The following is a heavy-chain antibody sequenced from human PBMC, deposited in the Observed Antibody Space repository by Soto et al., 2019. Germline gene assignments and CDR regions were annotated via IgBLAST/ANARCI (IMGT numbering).Heavy chain of an antibody. CDR3: ARGGDGYTFGAVY. J-gene: IGHJ4*02. CDR2: IIPKLGSA. D-gene: IGHD2-21*01. Sequence: QVQLVQSGAEVKEPGSSVKVSCKASGGGNLRDYRTTWVRRAPGQGLEWMGGIIPKLGSANYAQNFQGRVTITADESTNTGDMELRSLRSDDTAVYYCARGGDGYTFGAVYWGQGTPVTVSS. CDR1: GGGNLRDYR. V-gene: IGHV1-69*01.